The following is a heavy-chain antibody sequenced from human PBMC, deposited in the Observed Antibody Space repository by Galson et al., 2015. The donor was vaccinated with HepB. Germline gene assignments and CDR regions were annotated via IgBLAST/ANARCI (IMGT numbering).Heavy chain of an antibody. CDR1: GFTVSSNY. J-gene: IGHJ4*02. V-gene: IGHV3-53*01. Sequence: SGFTVSSNYMSWVRQAPGKGLEWVSVISSGGSTYYADSVKGRFTISRDNSKNTLYLQMNSLRAEDTAVYYCARDHPHSGCDYWGQGTLVTVSS. CDR3: ARDHPHSGCDY. CDR2: ISSGGST. D-gene: IGHD3-10*01.